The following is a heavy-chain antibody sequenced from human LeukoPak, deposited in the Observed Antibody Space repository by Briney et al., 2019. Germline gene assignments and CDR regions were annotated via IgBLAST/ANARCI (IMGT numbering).Heavy chain of an antibody. V-gene: IGHV3-33*06. J-gene: IGHJ5*02. CDR2: IWYGGTNK. D-gene: IGHD3-22*01. Sequence: GGSLRPSCAASGFTFSGYHMHWVRQAPGKGLEWVAVIWYGGTNKYYADSVKGRFTISRDNSKNTLYLQMDSLRAEDTAVYYCAKGAHSSGWPSNWLDPWGQGTLVTVSS. CDR3: AKGAHSSGWPSNWLDP. CDR1: GFTFSGYH.